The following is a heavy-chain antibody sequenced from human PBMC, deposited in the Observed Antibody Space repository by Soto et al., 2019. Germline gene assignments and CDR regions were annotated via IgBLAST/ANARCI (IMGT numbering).Heavy chain of an antibody. V-gene: IGHV1-18*01. Sequence: QVQLVQSGAEVKKPGASVKVSCKASGYPFTGYSVGWVRQAPGQGLEWMGWISAYSGDTYYAQRFQDRLSMTTDASTTTAYMELRSLTSDDTAGYYCARPSGSYADYAWSVKSWGQGKLVSVSS. J-gene: IGHJ5*02. D-gene: IGHD4-17*01. CDR1: GYPFTGYS. CDR3: ARPSGSYADYAWSVKS. CDR2: ISAYSGDT.